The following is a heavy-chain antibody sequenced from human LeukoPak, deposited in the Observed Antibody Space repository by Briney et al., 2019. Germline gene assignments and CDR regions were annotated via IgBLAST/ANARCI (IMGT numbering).Heavy chain of an antibody. CDR2: MNPNSGNT. Sequence: ASVKVSCKASEYTFTSYDIHWVRQATGQGLEWMGWMNPNSGNTDYAQNFQGRITMTRNTAISTAYMELNSLTSEDTAVYYCATAEGGSGWFDPWGQGTLVTVSS. D-gene: IGHD3-16*01. CDR3: ATAEGGSGWFDP. CDR1: EYTFTSYD. J-gene: IGHJ5*02. V-gene: IGHV1-8*01.